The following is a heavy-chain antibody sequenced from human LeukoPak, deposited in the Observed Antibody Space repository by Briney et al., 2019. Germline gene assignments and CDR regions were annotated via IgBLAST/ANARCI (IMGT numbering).Heavy chain of an antibody. D-gene: IGHD4-17*01. CDR3: ARDYGDSWGFDY. J-gene: IGHJ4*02. CDR1: GYTFTIYG. Sequence: ASVTVSFKASGYTFTIYGISWVRQAPGQGLEWMGWISAYNGNTNYAQKLQGRVTMTTDTSTSTAYMELRSLRSDDTAGYYCARDYGDSWGFDYWGQGTLVTVSS. V-gene: IGHV1-18*01. CDR2: ISAYNGNT.